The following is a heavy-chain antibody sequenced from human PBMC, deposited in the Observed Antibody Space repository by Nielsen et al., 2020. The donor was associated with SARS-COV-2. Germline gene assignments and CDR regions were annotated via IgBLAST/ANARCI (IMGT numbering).Heavy chain of an antibody. CDR3: ASSNCSSTSCYRLYYGMDV. J-gene: IGHJ6*02. V-gene: IGHV1-18*01. Sequence: WVRQAPGQGLEWMGWIGAYNGNTNYAQKLQGRVTMTTDKSTSTAYMELSSLRSEDTAVYYCASSNCSSTSCYRLYYGMDVWGQGTTVTVSS. D-gene: IGHD2-2*01. CDR2: IGAYNGNT.